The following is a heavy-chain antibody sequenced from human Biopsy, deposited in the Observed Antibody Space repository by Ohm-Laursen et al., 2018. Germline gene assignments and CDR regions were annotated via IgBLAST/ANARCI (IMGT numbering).Heavy chain of an antibody. CDR1: GFTFTSYD. D-gene: IGHD1-7*01. J-gene: IGHJ5*02. CDR3: GRAVRNQLLTDP. V-gene: IGHV1-8*01. CDR2: LNPVSGNS. Sequence: ASVKVSCKVSGFTFTSYDITWVRQASGQGPEWIGWLNPVSGNSNFGQKFRGRVTVTSDTSISTAYMELSGLTSDDTATYYCGRAVRNQLLTDPWGQGTLVTVTS.